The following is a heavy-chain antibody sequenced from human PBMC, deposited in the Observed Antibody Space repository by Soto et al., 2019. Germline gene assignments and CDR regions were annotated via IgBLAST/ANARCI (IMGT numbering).Heavy chain of an antibody. D-gene: IGHD6-19*01. J-gene: IGHJ6*02. Sequence: GGSLRLSCAASGFTFDDYAMHWVRQAPGKGLEWVSGISWNSGSIGYADSVKGRFTISRDNAKNSLYLQMNSLRAEDTALYYCAKDKEWLANYGMDVWGQGTTVTVSS. CDR3: AKDKEWLANYGMDV. CDR1: GFTFDDYA. V-gene: IGHV3-9*01. CDR2: ISWNSGSI.